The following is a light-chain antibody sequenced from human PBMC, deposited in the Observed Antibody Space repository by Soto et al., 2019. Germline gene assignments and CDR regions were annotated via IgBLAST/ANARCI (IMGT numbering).Light chain of an antibody. CDR2: GAS. J-gene: IGKJ2*01. Sequence: EIVLTQSPGTLSLSPGGGATLSCRASQSVSSAFLAWYQQKPGQAHRLLIYGASSRATGIPDRFTGSGSGTDFTLTISRVEPEDVAVYYCQQYGTSPPYTFGQGTKLEIK. CDR1: QSVSSAF. CDR3: QQYGTSPPYT. V-gene: IGKV3-20*01.